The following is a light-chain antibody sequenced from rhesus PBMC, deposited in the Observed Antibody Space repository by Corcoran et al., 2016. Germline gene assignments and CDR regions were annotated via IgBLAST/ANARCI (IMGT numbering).Light chain of an antibody. CDR2: EFS. J-gene: IGLJ1*01. CDR1: SNDVGAYDY. CDR3: SSFAGTNTYI. V-gene: IGLV2-23*01. Sequence: QAALTQPPSVSGSPGQSVTISCTGTSNDVGAYDYVSWYQQHPGTAPKLMIYEFSNRPSGVSDRFSGSKSGNTASLTISGLQAEDEADYYCSSFAGTNTYIFGAGTRLTVL.